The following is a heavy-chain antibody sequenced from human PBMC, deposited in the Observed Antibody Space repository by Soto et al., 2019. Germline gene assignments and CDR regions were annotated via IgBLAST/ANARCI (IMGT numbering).Heavy chain of an antibody. CDR1: GGSISSSSYY. D-gene: IGHD4-17*01. CDR3: ARHDGDYPSFPYQVFRDIRWRSPNFDY. CDR2: IYYSGST. V-gene: IGHV4-39*01. J-gene: IGHJ4*02. Sequence: SETLSLTCTVSGGSISSSSYYWGWIRQPPGKGLEWIGSIYYSGSTYYNPSLKSRVTISVDTSKNQFSLKLSSVTAADTAVYYCARHDGDYPSFPYQVFRDIRWRSPNFDYWGQGTLVTVSS.